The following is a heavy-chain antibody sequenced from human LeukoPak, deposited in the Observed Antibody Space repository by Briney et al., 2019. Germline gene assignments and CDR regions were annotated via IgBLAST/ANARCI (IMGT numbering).Heavy chain of an antibody. CDR1: GFTFSSYS. J-gene: IGHJ3*02. CDR2: ISSSSSTI. V-gene: IGHV3-48*01. D-gene: IGHD3-22*01. Sequence: PGGSLRLSCAASGFTFSSYSMNWVRQAPGKGLEWVSYISSSSSTIYYADSVKGRFTISRDNAKNSLYLQMNSLRAEDTAVYYCAREATYYYDSSGYAAFDIWGQGTMVTVSS. CDR3: AREATYYYDSSGYAAFDI.